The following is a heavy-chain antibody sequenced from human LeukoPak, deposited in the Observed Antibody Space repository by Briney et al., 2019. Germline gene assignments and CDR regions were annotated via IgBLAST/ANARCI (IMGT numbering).Heavy chain of an antibody. CDR3: ARGRYSGYSYYYYYMDV. V-gene: IGHV4-61*02. J-gene: IGHJ6*03. Sequence: SETLSLTCTVSGGSISSGSYYWSWIRQPAGKGLEWIGRIYTSGSTNYNPSLKRRVTISLATSQNQFSLTPTSLTAADTAVYYCARGRYSGYSYYYYYMDVWGKGTTVTVSS. CDR2: IYTSGST. CDR1: GGSISSGSYY. D-gene: IGHD5-12*01.